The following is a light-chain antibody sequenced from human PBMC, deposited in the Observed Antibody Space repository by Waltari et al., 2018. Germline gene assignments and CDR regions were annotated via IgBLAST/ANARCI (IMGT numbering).Light chain of an antibody. CDR3: AAWDDSLNGVV. CDR2: YDD. Sequence: QSVLTQPPSVSEAPRQRVTISCSGSSSNIGNNAVNLYQQPPGKAPNLLIYYDDLLPSGVSDRFSGSKSGTSASLAISGLQSDDEADYYCAAWDDSLNGVVFGGGTKLTVL. V-gene: IGLV1-36*01. CDR1: SSNIGNNA. J-gene: IGLJ2*01.